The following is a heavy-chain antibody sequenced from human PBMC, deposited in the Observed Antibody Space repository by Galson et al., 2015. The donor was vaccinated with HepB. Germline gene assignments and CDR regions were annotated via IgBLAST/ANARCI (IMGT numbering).Heavy chain of an antibody. J-gene: IGHJ4*02. CDR1: GFTFSSYW. D-gene: IGHD2-2*01. CDR2: IKTDGSYT. Sequence: SLRLSCAASGFTFSSYWMHWVRQAPGKGRVWVSRIKTDGSYTSYADSVKGRFTISRDNAKNTVYLEMNSLRTEDTSIYYCVRSSNFDTWGQGTLVTVSS. CDR3: VRSSNFDT. V-gene: IGHV3-74*01.